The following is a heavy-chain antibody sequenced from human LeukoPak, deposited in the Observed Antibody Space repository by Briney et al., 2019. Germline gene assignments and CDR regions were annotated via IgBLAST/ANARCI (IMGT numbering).Heavy chain of an antibody. CDR3: ARLEAVGYGGNSKYYYYGMDV. CDR1: GGSISSYY. D-gene: IGHD4-23*01. CDR2: IYYSGST. Sequence: SETLSLTCTVSGGSISSYYWSWIRQPPGKGLEWIGYIYYSGSTNYNPSLKSRVTISVDTSKNQFSLKLSFVTAADTAVYYCARLEAVGYGGNSKYYYYGMDVWGQGTTVTVSS. J-gene: IGHJ6*02. V-gene: IGHV4-59*08.